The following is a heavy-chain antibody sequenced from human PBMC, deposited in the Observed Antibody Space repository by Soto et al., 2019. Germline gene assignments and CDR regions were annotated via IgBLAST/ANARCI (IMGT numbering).Heavy chain of an antibody. CDR2: ISYDGSNK. CDR3: ARNHDYGDYTFDY. D-gene: IGHD4-17*01. CDR1: GFTFSSYA. Sequence: PVGSLRLSCAASGFTFSSYAMHWVRQAPGKGLEWVAVISYDGSNKYYADSVKGRFTISRDNSKNTLYLQMNSLRAEDTAVYYCARNHDYGDYTFDYWGQGTLVTVSS. J-gene: IGHJ4*02. V-gene: IGHV3-30-3*01.